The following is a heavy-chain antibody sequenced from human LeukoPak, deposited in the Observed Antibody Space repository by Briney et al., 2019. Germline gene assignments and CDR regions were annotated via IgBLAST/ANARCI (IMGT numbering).Heavy chain of an antibody. CDR2: ISYDGSNK. J-gene: IGHJ6*02. D-gene: IGHD7-27*01. CDR3: AKDLLTGDGHYYYGMDV. CDR1: GFTFSSYG. V-gene: IGHV3-30*18. Sequence: PGGSLRLSCAASGFTFSSYGMHWVRQAPGKGLEWVAVISYDGSNKYYADSVKGRFTISRDNSKNTLYLQMNSLRAEDTAVYYCAKDLLTGDGHYYYGMDVWGQGTTVTVSS.